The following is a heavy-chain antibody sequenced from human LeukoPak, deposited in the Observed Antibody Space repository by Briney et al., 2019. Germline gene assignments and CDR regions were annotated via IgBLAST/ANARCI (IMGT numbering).Heavy chain of an antibody. CDR2: INHSGST. Sequence: PSETLSLTCAVYCGSFSGYYWSWIRQPPGKRLEWIGEINHSGSTNYNPSLHSRVTISVDTSKNQFSLKLSSVTAADTAVYYCARGPRRNIMLIAVAGPYYFDYWGQGTLVTVSS. CDR3: ARGPRRNIMLIAVAGPYYFDY. CDR1: CGSFSGYY. V-gene: IGHV4-34*01. D-gene: IGHD6-19*01. J-gene: IGHJ4*02.